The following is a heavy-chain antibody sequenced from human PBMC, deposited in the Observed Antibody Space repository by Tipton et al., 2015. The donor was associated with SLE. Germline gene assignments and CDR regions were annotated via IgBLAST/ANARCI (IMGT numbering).Heavy chain of an antibody. CDR2: FYFSGSS. CDR3: SRHLGVIVAFEV. CDR1: GVSISTYY. Sequence: TLSLTCSVSGVSISTYYWSWIRQSPGKGLEWIGFFYFSGSSQYNPSLKSRVAISADTYNNQFSLELRSVTAADTAVYYCSRHLGVIVAFEVWGQGTVLTVSS. J-gene: IGHJ3*01. D-gene: IGHD3-10*01. V-gene: IGHV4-59*01.